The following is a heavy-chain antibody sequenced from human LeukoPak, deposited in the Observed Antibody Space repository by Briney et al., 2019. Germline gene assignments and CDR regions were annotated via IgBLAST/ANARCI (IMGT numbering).Heavy chain of an antibody. D-gene: IGHD6-13*01. CDR2: IKQDGSEK. Sequence: GGSLRLSCAASGFTFSSCWMSWVRQAPGKGLEWVANIKQDGSEKYYVDSVKGRFTISRDNAKNSLYLQMNSLRAEDTAVYYCARGSWFLDYWGQGTLVTVSS. CDR3: ARGSWFLDY. CDR1: GFTFSSCW. J-gene: IGHJ4*02. V-gene: IGHV3-7*04.